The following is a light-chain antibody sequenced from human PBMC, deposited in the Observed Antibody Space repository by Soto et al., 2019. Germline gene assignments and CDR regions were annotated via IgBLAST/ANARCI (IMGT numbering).Light chain of an antibody. CDR2: KAS. CDR1: QSISNW. CDR3: QQYNGYRLA. J-gene: IGKJ4*01. Sequence: DIQMTESPSSLSASVGDRVTFTCRSSQSISNWLAWYQQKPGKAPKLLIYKASTLESGVPSRFSGSGSGTEFTLTISSLQADDFAIYYCQQYNGYRLAFGGGTKVDIK. V-gene: IGKV1-5*03.